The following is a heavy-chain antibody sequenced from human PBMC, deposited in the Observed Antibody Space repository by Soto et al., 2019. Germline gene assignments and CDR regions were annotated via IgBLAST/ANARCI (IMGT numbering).Heavy chain of an antibody. CDR3: ARVLGTRFGELVDY. CDR1: GYTFTIYG. D-gene: IGHD3-10*01. J-gene: IGHJ4*02. Sequence: ASVKVSCKASGYTFTIYGISCVRQAPGQGLEWMGWISAYNGNTNYAQKLQGRVTMTTDTSTSTAYMELRSLRSDDTAVYYCARVLGTRFGELVDYWGQGTLVTVSS. CDR2: ISAYNGNT. V-gene: IGHV1-18*01.